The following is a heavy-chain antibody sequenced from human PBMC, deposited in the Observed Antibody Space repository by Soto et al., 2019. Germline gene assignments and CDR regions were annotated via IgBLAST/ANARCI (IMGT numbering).Heavy chain of an antibody. CDR3: ARQGHGSSSDFDY. V-gene: IGHV5-51*01. Sequence: PGESLKISCKGSGYSFNDNWIAWVRQKPGRGLEWMGVIDPDDSDTRYSPSFQGQVTFSADKSISTAFMHWRSLEASDTAIYFCARQGHGSSSDFDYWGRGTLVTVSS. CDR1: GYSFNDNW. CDR2: IDPDDSDT. D-gene: IGHD6-6*01. J-gene: IGHJ4*02.